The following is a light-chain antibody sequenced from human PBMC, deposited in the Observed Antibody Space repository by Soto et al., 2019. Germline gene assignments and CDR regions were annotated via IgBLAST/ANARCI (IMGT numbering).Light chain of an antibody. J-gene: IGLJ3*02. CDR1: TSDVGIYNL. Sequence: QSALTQPVSVSGSPGQSITISCSGTTSDVGIYNLVSWYQQHPGKGPKLVIYEVDKRPSGVSNRFSGSRSCNTASLTISGLQSEDEAAYYCSSYAGSRWVFGGGTKLTVL. CDR2: EVD. CDR3: SSYAGSRWV. V-gene: IGLV2-23*02.